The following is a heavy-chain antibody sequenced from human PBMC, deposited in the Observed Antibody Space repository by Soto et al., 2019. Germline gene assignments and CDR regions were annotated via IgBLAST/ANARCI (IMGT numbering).Heavy chain of an antibody. CDR2: ISYDGNRK. J-gene: IGHJ2*01. CDR3: AKARYDFGYTGWDFDL. CDR1: GFTFSNYA. V-gene: IGHV3-30*10. D-gene: IGHD5-18*01. Sequence: QVQLVESGGGVVQPGTSLRLSCAASGFTFSNYAMHWVRQAPVKGLEWVALISYDGNRKYHTDSVNGRFTISRDNSKNMVDLQLDSLTAGDAAVYFGAKARYDFGYTGWDFDLWGRGTLVTVSS.